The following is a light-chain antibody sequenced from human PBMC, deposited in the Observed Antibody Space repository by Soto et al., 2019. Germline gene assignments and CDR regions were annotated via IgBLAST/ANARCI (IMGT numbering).Light chain of an antibody. V-gene: IGLV2-14*01. CDR3: SSYTSSSTLV. CDR2: EVS. J-gene: IGLJ2*01. Sequence: QSALTQPASVSGSPGQSITISYTGTSSDVGSYNYVSWYQQHPGKAPKLMIYEVSNRPSGVSNRFSGSKSGNTASLTISGLQAEDGADYYCSSYTSSSTLVFGGGTKLTVL. CDR1: SSDVGSYNY.